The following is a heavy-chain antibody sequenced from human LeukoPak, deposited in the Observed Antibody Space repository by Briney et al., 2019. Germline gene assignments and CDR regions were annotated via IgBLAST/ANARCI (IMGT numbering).Heavy chain of an antibody. Sequence: GRSLRLSCAASGFTFSSYAMHWVRQAPGKGLEWVAVISYDGSNKYYADSVKGRFTISRDNSKNTLYLQMNSLRAEDTAVYYCARVRIAAADPYYFDYWGQGTLVTVSS. CDR1: GFTFSSYA. CDR2: ISYDGSNK. J-gene: IGHJ4*02. D-gene: IGHD6-13*01. CDR3: ARVRIAAADPYYFDY. V-gene: IGHV3-30-3*01.